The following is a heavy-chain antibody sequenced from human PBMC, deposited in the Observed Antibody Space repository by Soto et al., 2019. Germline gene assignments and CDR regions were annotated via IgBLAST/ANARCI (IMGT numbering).Heavy chain of an antibody. D-gene: IGHD6-6*01. J-gene: IGHJ6*02. CDR3: AREKQLVRDYYYYGMDV. Sequence: EASVKVSCKASGYTFTGYYMHWVRQAPGQGLEWMGWINPNSGGTNYAQKFQGWVTMTRDTSISTAYMELSRLRSDDTAVYYCAREKQLVRDYYYYGMDVWGQGTTVTVSS. CDR2: INPNSGGT. CDR1: GYTFTGYY. V-gene: IGHV1-2*04.